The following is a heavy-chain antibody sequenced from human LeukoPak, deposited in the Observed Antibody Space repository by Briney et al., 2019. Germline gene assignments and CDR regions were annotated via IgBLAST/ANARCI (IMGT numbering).Heavy chain of an antibody. D-gene: IGHD1-26*01. CDR2: ISSSSSFI. J-gene: IGHJ6*03. Sequence: NPGGSLRLSCAASGFTFRSYGMNWVRQAPGKGLEWVSSISSSSSFIYYADSVKGRFTISRDNAKNSLYLQMNSLRAEDTAVYYCARLLDYYYYMDVWGKGTTVTVSS. CDR1: GFTFRSYG. V-gene: IGHV3-21*01. CDR3: ARLLDYYYYMDV.